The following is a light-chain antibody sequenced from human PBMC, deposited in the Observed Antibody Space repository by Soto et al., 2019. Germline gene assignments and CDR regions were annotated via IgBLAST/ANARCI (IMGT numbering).Light chain of an antibody. J-gene: IGKJ5*01. CDR1: QSVGGH. CDR3: QQRNNWPPSIT. V-gene: IGKV3-11*01. Sequence: EIVLTQSPATLSLSPGERATLSCRASQSVGGHLAWYQQKPGQAPRLLIYDASARATGIPARFSGSGSETDFTLTISCLEPVDFAVYYCQQRNNWPPSITFGQGTRLEIK. CDR2: DAS.